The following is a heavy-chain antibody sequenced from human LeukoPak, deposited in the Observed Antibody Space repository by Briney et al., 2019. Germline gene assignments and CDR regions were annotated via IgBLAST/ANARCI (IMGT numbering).Heavy chain of an antibody. D-gene: IGHD5-12*01. CDR1: GFTFSSYG. Sequence: GGSLRLSCAASGFTFSSYGMHWVRQAPGKGLEWVAFIRYDGSNKYYADSVKGRFTISRDNAKKSLYLQMNSLRAEDTAVYYCARGVGFSGYVDYWGQGTLVTVSS. J-gene: IGHJ4*02. CDR3: ARGVGFSGYVDY. V-gene: IGHV3-30*02. CDR2: IRYDGSNK.